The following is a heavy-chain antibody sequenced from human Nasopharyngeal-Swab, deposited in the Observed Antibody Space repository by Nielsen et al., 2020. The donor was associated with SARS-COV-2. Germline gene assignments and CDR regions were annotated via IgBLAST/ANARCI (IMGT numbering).Heavy chain of an antibody. Sequence: SETLSLTCTVSGGSISSGSYYWSWIRQPAGKGLEWIGRIHTSGSTRYNPSLNSRVTISLDTSKNQLSLRLNSVTAADTAVYYCARYGVGDYFDYWGQGTLVTVSS. J-gene: IGHJ4*02. CDR3: ARYGVGDYFDY. CDR2: IHTSGST. V-gene: IGHV4-61*02. CDR1: GGSISSGSYY. D-gene: IGHD3-10*01.